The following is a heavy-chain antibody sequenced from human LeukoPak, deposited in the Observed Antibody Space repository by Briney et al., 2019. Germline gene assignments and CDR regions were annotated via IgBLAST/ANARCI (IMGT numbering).Heavy chain of an antibody. D-gene: IGHD4-23*01. CDR3: ARGQGGNLSPLYYYYYMDV. CDR2: ISAYNGNT. Sequence: GASVKVSCKASGYTFTSYGISWVRQAPGQGLEWMGWISAYNGNTNYAQKLQGRGTLHTATPTSKDYMELRSMRSDDTAVYYCARGQGGNLSPLYYYYYMDVWGTGNTVTVSS. CDR1: GYTFTSYG. J-gene: IGHJ6*03. V-gene: IGHV1-18*01.